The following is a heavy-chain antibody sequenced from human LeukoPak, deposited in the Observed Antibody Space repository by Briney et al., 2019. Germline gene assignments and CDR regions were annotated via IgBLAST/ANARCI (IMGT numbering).Heavy chain of an antibody. D-gene: IGHD1-26*01. Sequence: GGSLRLSCAASGFTFSNYWMKWVRQAPGKGLEWVASIKEDGSEKYYVDSVKGRFTISRDNAKNSLYLQMNSLRAEDTALYYCAKGMYSGSHDAFDIWGQGTMVTVSS. CDR3: AKGMYSGSHDAFDI. CDR1: GFTFSNYW. J-gene: IGHJ3*02. V-gene: IGHV3-7*03. CDR2: IKEDGSEK.